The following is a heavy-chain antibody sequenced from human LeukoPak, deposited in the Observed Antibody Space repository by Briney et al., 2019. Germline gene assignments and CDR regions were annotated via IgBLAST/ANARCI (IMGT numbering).Heavy chain of an antibody. CDR3: ARSRGSQQAPNWFDP. J-gene: IGHJ5*02. V-gene: IGHV3-48*04. Sequence: GGSLRLSCAASGFTFSSYSMNWVRQAPGKGLEWVSYISSSTTTIYYADSVKGRFTISRDNAKNSLCLQMNSLRAEDTAVYYCARSRGSQQAPNWFDPWGQGTLVTVSS. CDR1: GFTFSSYS. CDR2: ISSSTTTI. D-gene: IGHD6-13*01.